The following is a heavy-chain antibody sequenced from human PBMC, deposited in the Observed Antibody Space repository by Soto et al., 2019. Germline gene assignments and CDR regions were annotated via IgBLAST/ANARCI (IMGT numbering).Heavy chain of an antibody. D-gene: IGHD5-12*01. V-gene: IGHV3-23*01. CDR1: GFTFISYA. J-gene: IGHJ4*02. CDR2: ISGSGGST. CDR3: AKAEFMAKGALFDY. Sequence: LRLSCAASGFTFISYAMSWVRQAPGKGLGWVSAISGSGGSTYYADSVKGRFTISRDNSKNTLYLQMNSLRAEDTAVYYCAKAEFMAKGALFDYWGQGTLVTVSS.